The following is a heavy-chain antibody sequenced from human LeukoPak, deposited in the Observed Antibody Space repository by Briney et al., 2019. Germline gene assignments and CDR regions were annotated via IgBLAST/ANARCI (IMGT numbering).Heavy chain of an antibody. J-gene: IGHJ4*02. CDR3: ARGREMATIDY. CDR2: IIPIFGTA. D-gene: IGHD5-24*01. Sequence: ASVKVSCKASGGTFSSYAISWVRQAPGQGREWMGGIIPIFGTANYAQKFQGRVTITADESTTTAYMELSSLRSEDTAVYYCARGREMATIDYWGQGTLVTVSS. V-gene: IGHV1-69*13. CDR1: GGTFSSYA.